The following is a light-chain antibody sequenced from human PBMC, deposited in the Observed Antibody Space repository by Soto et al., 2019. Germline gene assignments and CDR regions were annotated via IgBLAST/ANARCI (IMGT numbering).Light chain of an antibody. Sequence: EIVLPQSPATLSLSPGERASLSCRASQSVNNYLAWYQQKPGQAPRLLIYGASNRATGIPDRFSGSGSGTDFTLTISRLEPEDFAVYYCQQYGSSGTFGQGTKVDIK. CDR2: GAS. CDR3: QQYGSSGT. V-gene: IGKV3-20*01. J-gene: IGKJ1*01. CDR1: QSVNNY.